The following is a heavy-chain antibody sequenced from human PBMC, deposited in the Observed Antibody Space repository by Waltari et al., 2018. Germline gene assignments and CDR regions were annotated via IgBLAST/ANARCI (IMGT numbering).Heavy chain of an antibody. CDR1: GGSISSGSYY. D-gene: IGHD5-12*01. CDR2: LYTSGST. J-gene: IGHJ4*02. Sequence: QVQLQESGPGLVKPSQTLSLTCTVSGGSISSGSYYWSWIRQPAGKGLEWIGYLYTSGSTNYNPALKSRVTISVDTSKNQFSLKLSSVTAADTAVYYCAREGYDTSFDYWGQGTLVTVSS. CDR3: AREGYDTSFDY. V-gene: IGHV4-61*09.